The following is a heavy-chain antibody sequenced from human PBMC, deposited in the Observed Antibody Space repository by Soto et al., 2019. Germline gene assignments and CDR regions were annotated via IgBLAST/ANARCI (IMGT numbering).Heavy chain of an antibody. D-gene: IGHD6-19*01. V-gene: IGHV1-69*13. Sequence: GASVKVSCKASGGTCSSYAISWVRQAPGQGLGWMGGIIPIFGTANYAQKFQGRVTITADESTSTSYMEVNNLRSEDTAVYYCAKVRYSSPMGYYYGMDVWGQGTTVTVSS. J-gene: IGHJ6*02. CDR1: GGTCSSYA. CDR3: AKVRYSSPMGYYYGMDV. CDR2: IIPIFGTA.